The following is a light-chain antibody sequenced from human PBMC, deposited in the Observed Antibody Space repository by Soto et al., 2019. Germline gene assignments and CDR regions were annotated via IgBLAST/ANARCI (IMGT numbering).Light chain of an antibody. V-gene: IGKV3-20*01. CDR3: QQYGSSLPIT. CDR1: QSVTSNY. Sequence: IVLTQSPGTLSLSPGERATLSCRASQSVTSNYLAWYQQKPGQAPGLLIYDASTRATDIPDRFSGSGSGTDFTLTISRLEPEDFAVYYCQQYGSSLPITFGQGTRLEIK. CDR2: DAS. J-gene: IGKJ5*01.